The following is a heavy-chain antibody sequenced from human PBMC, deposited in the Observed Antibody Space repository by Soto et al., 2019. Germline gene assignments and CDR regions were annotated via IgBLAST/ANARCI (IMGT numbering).Heavy chain of an antibody. V-gene: IGHV3-23*01. J-gene: IGHJ6*03. Sequence: SLRLSCAASGFTFSSYAMSWVRQAPGKGLEWVSAISGSGGSTYYADSVKGRFTISRDNSKNTLYLQMNSLRAEDTAVYYCAKSSGWADYYMDVWGKGTTVTVSS. CDR2: ISGSGGST. CDR3: AKSSGWADYYMDV. D-gene: IGHD6-19*01. CDR1: GFTFSSYA.